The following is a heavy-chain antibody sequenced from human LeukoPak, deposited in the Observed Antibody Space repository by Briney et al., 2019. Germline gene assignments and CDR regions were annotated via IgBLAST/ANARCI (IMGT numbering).Heavy chain of an antibody. CDR3: ARRSWGVVIPYYYYYMDV. CDR2: IYTSGST. D-gene: IGHD3-3*01. J-gene: IGHJ6*03. CDR1: GGSISSYY. V-gene: IGHV4-4*07. Sequence: PSETLSLTCTVSGGSISSYYWSWIRQPAGKGLEWIGRIYTSGSTNYNPSLKSRVTMSVDTSKNQFSLKLSSVTAADTAVYYCARRSWGVVIPYYYYYMDVWGKGTTVTVSS.